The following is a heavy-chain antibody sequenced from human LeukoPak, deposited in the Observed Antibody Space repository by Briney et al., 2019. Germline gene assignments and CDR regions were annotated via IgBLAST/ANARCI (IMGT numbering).Heavy chain of an antibody. CDR1: GFTFSSYS. V-gene: IGHV3-48*01. Sequence: GGSLRLSCAASGFTFSSYSMNWVRQAPGKGLEWVSYISSSSSTIYYADSVKGRFTISRDNAKNSLFLQMNSLRAEDTAVYYCARVAGSYSSSAFDIWGQGTMVTVSS. D-gene: IGHD3-10*01. CDR3: ARVAGSYSSSAFDI. J-gene: IGHJ3*02. CDR2: ISSSSSTI.